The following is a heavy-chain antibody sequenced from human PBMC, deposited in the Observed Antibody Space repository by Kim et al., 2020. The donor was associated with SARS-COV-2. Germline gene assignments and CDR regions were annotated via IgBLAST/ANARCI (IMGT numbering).Heavy chain of an antibody. Sequence: LKSRVTIAVDTAKNQFSLKLSSVTAAGTAVYYCAREARYCSSTSCFGFDPWGQGTLVTVSS. D-gene: IGHD2-2*01. V-gene: IGHV4-59*01. J-gene: IGHJ5*02. CDR3: AREARYCSSTSCFGFDP.